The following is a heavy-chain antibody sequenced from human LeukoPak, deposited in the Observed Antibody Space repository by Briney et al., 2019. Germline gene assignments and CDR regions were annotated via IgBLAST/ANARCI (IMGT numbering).Heavy chain of an antibody. CDR3: ARGHTAVTRHFDF. Sequence: GGSLRLSCAASGFTFTTYSMTWVRQAPGKGLEWVSIISSGSSAIFSADALKGRFTISRDDAKNLMYLDMNSLRAEDTAVYYCARGHTAVTRHFDFWGQGTLVTVSS. CDR2: ISSGSSAI. CDR1: GFTFTTYS. J-gene: IGHJ4*02. D-gene: IGHD4-17*01. V-gene: IGHV3-21*01.